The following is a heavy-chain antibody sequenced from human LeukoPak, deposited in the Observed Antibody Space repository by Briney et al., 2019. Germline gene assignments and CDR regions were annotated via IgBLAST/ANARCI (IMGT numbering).Heavy chain of an antibody. CDR2: IVVGSGNT. D-gene: IGHD2-15*01. CDR3: AAAPHYCSGGSCYFGAFDI. CDR1: GFTFTIST. V-gene: IGHV1-58*01. Sequence: SVKVSCKASGFTFTISTVQRVRQARGQRLGWIGWIVVGSGNTKYAQKFQERVTITRDMSTSTAYMELSSLRSEDTAVYYCAAAPHYCSGGSCYFGAFDIWGEGTMVTVSS. J-gene: IGHJ3*02.